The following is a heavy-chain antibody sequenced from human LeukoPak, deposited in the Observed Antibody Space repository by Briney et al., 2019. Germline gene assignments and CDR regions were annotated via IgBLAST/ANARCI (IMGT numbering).Heavy chain of an antibody. CDR3: VKPLNFGELLS. CDR2: ISNTGGST. Sequence: GGSLRLSCSAPGFTFSTYAIHWVRQSPGKGLEYISAISNTGGSTYYADSVKGRFTISRDNSKNTLYLQMSSLRAEDTAVYYCVKPLNFGELLSWGQGTLVTVSS. J-gene: IGHJ5*02. V-gene: IGHV3-64D*06. CDR1: GFTFSTYA. D-gene: IGHD3-10*01.